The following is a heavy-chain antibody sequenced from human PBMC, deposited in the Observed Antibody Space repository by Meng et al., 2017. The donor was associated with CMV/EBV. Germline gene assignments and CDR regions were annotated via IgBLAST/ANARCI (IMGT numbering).Heavy chain of an antibody. V-gene: IGHV3-11*04. Sequence: EGSLRLSCAASGFTFSDYYMSWIRQAPGKGLEWVSYISSSGSTIYYADSVKGRFTISRDNAKNSLYLQMNSLRAEDTAVYYCAREIFYDILTGYFPADAFDIWGQGTMVTVSS. D-gene: IGHD3-9*01. CDR1: GFTFSDYY. CDR3: AREIFYDILTGYFPADAFDI. CDR2: ISSSGSTI. J-gene: IGHJ3*02.